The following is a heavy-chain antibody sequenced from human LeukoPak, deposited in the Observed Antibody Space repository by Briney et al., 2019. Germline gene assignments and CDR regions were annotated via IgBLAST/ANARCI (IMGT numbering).Heavy chain of an antibody. J-gene: IGHJ4*02. CDR2: INPNSGGT. V-gene: IGHV1-2*02. CDR1: GYTFTGYY. Sequence: ASVKVSCKASGYTFTGYYMHWVRQAHGQGLEWMGWINPNSGGTNYAQKFQGRVTMTRDTSISTAYMELSRLRSDDTAVYYCARDILFGSGYDCRWGQGTLVTVSS. CDR3: ARDILFGSGYDCR. D-gene: IGHD5-12*01.